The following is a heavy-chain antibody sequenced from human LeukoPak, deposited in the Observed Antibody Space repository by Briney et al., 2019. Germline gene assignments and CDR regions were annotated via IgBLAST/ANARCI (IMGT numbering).Heavy chain of an antibody. CDR3: ARAGPPTYYYGSGSYVAAFDI. CDR2: IIPILGIA. D-gene: IGHD3-10*01. Sequence: VASVKVSCKASGYTFTSYAISWVRQAPGQGLEWMGRIIPILGIANYAQKFQGRVTITADKSTSTAYMELSSLRSEDTAVYYCARAGPPTYYYGSGSYVAAFDIWGQGTMVTVSS. V-gene: IGHV1-69*04. CDR1: GYTFTSYA. J-gene: IGHJ3*02.